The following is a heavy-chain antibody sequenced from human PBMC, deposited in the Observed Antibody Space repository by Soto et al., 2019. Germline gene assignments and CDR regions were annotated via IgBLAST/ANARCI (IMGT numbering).Heavy chain of an antibody. J-gene: IGHJ3*01. Sequence: QVRLVESGGGEVQPGGSLRLSCTASGFIFSSYGMHWVRQAPGKGPVWVAFISSDGSEEYYTDSVKGRFSISRDASKNKLYLQMNCLRVEDTAVYYCAKRLGNDVFDVWGQGTMVTVSS. CDR3: AKRLGNDVFDV. CDR2: ISSDGSEE. V-gene: IGHV3-30*18. CDR1: GFIFSSYG. D-gene: IGHD7-27*01.